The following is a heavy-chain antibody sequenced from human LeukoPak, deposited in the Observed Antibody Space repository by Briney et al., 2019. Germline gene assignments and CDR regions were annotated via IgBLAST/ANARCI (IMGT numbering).Heavy chain of an antibody. J-gene: IGHJ3*02. V-gene: IGHV3-74*01. CDR3: SSGNSHAFDI. CDR1: GFTFSSYA. D-gene: IGHD4-23*01. Sequence: GGSLRLSCAASGFTFSSYATSWVRQAPGKGLVWVSRINSDGSSTSYADSVKGRFTISRDNAKNTLYLQMNNLRAEDTAVYYCSSGNSHAFDIWGQGTMVTVSS. CDR2: INSDGSST.